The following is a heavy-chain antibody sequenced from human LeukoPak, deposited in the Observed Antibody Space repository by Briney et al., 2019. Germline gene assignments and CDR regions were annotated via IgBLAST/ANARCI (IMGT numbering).Heavy chain of an antibody. J-gene: IGHJ4*01. D-gene: IGHD3-22*01. Sequence: SETLSLTCTVSGGSISSSSYYWGWIRQPPGKGLEWIGSIYYSGSTYYNPSLKSRVTISVDTSKNQFSLNLNSVTAADTAVYFCARDEGSAYPFDYWGXGTLVTVSS. V-gene: IGHV4-39*07. CDR3: ARDEGSAYPFDY. CDR2: IYYSGST. CDR1: GGSISSSSYY.